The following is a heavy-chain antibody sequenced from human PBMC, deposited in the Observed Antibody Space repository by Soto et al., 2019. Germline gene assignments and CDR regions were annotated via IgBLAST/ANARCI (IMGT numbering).Heavy chain of an antibody. CDR3: ARGGETYYDFWSGFSPIDY. CDR2: IYHSGIT. J-gene: IGHJ4*02. D-gene: IGHD3-3*01. Sequence: PSETLSLTCAVSGGSISSSYWWTWVRQAPGKGLQWIGEIYHSGITNYNPSLRSRVSMSVDKSNNEFSLSLTSVTAADTAVYFCARGGETYYDFWSGFSPIDYWGQGALVTVSS. CDR1: GGSISSSYW. V-gene: IGHV4-4*02.